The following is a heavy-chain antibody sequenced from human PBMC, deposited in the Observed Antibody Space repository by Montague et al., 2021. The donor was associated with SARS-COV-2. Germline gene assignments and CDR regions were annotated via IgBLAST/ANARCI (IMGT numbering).Heavy chain of an antibody. J-gene: IGHJ6*02. V-gene: IGHV4-34*01. CDR2: INDSGST. CDR3: ARDASSSRWLRGRERYHFYPMDV. D-gene: IGHD1-1*01. CDR1: GGSFSGFY. Sequence: SETLSLTCTIHGGSFSGGSFSGFYWNWVRQAPGKGLEWIGEINDSGSTNYKPSLRSRVTISVDESDNQLSLSLRSVTAADTGVYYCARDASSSRWLRGRERYHFYPMDVWGQGTTVTVSS.